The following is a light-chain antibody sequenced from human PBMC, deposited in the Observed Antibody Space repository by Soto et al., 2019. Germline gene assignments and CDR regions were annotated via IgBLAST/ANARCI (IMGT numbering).Light chain of an antibody. CDR3: QQYNNWPPIT. Sequence: EIVMTQSPATLSVSPGERATFSCRASQSVSSNLAWYQQKPGQAPTLLIYGASTRATGIPARFSGSGSGTDITLTISSLQSEDFAVYYWQQYNNWPPITFGQGTRLEIK. CDR1: QSVSSN. V-gene: IGKV3-15*01. J-gene: IGKJ5*01. CDR2: GAS.